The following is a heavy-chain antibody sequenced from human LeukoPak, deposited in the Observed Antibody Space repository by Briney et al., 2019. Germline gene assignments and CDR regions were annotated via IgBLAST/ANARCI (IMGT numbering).Heavy chain of an antibody. V-gene: IGHV1-18*04. D-gene: IGHD3-16*02. Sequence: ASVKVSCKASGYTFTSYGISWVRQAPGQGLEWMGWISAYNGNTNYAQKLQGRVTMTTDTSTSTAYMELRSLRSDGTAVYYCARDSNYDYVWGSYRPRALDPWGQGTLVTVSS. CDR1: GYTFTSYG. CDR3: ARDSNYDYVWGSYRPRALDP. J-gene: IGHJ5*02. CDR2: ISAYNGNT.